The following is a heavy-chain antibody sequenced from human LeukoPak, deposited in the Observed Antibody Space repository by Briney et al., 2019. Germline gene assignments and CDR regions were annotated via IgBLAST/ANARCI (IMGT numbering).Heavy chain of an antibody. J-gene: IGHJ6*04. Sequence: SETLSLTCNVSGGSFSPYYWSWVRQPAGKGLEWIGRIYASGSVSSSGSTNYNPSLKSRVTMSVDTSKKQFSLRLNSVTAADTAVYYCAREKTVLHYYYGMDVWGKGTTVTVSS. V-gene: IGHV4-4*07. CDR3: AREKTVLHYYYGMDV. CDR2: IYASGSVSSSGST. D-gene: IGHD4-17*01. CDR1: GGSFSPYY.